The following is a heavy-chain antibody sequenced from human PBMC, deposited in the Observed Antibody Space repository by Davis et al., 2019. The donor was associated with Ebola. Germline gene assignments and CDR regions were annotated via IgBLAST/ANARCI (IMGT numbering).Heavy chain of an antibody. J-gene: IGHJ5*02. Sequence: GESLKISCAASGFTFSSYWMHWVRQAPGKGLVWVSSISSSSSYIYYADSVKGRFTISRDNAKDTLSLQMNSLRAEDTAMYYCTRGGAGVVAAPDNWFDPWGQGTLVTVSS. CDR1: GFTFSSYW. D-gene: IGHD2-15*01. CDR3: TRGGAGVVAAPDNWFDP. CDR2: ISSSSSYI. V-gene: IGHV3-21*01.